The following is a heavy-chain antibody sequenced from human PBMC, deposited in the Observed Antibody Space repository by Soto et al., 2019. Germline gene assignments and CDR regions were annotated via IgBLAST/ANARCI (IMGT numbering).Heavy chain of an antibody. J-gene: IGHJ4*02. V-gene: IGHV1-18*01. Sequence: DSVKVSCKASGYSFTTYGISWVRQAPGQGLEWMGWISAYNGNTNYAQKLQGRVTMTTDTSTGTAYMELRSLRSDDTAVYYCARDARHRPRVTDYWGQRPLVTVS. D-gene: IGHD6-6*01. CDR2: ISAYNGNT. CDR3: ARDARHRPRVTDY. CDR1: GYSFTTYG.